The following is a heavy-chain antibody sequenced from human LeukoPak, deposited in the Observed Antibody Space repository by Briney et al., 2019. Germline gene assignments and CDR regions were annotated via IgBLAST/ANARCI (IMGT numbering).Heavy chain of an antibody. CDR1: GGSISPYY. CDR3: ARASAALFGY. CDR2: IFYSGSA. V-gene: IGHV4-59*08. Sequence: SSETLSLTRTVSGGSISPYYWSCIRQPPRQELEWIAFIFYSGSAHYNPSLTSRVTISVDTSKNQLSLKLTSVTAADTAVYYCARASAALFGYWGQGTLVTVSS. J-gene: IGHJ4*02.